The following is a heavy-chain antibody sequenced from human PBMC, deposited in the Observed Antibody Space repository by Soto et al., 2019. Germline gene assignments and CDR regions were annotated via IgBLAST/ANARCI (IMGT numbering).Heavy chain of an antibody. V-gene: IGHV1-46*01. CDR3: ARRSFSSGCDFDY. Sequence: QVQLVQSGAEVKKPGASVKVSCKASGYTFTSYYMHWARQAPGQGLEWMGIINLSGGTTTYAQKFQGRGTRTRDTSTSTVYMELSSLRSEETAVYYWARRSFSSGCDFDYWGQGTLVTVSS. J-gene: IGHJ4*02. CDR2: INLSGGTT. D-gene: IGHD6-19*01. CDR1: GYTFTSYY.